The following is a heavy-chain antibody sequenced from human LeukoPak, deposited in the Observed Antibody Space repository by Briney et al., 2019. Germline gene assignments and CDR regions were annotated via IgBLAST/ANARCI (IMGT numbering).Heavy chain of an antibody. CDR1: GYTFTSYD. Sequence: GASVKVSCKASGYTFTSYDINWVRQATGQGLEWMGWMNPNSGNTGYAQKFQGRVTMTRNTSISTAYMELNSLRSEDTAVYYCARAVAGGSYYGMDVWGQGTTVTVPS. D-gene: IGHD6-19*01. CDR3: ARAVAGGSYYGMDV. CDR2: MNPNSGNT. J-gene: IGHJ6*02. V-gene: IGHV1-8*01.